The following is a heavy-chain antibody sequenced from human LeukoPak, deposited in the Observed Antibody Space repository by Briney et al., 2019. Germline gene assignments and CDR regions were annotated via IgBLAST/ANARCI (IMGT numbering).Heavy chain of an antibody. CDR1: GGSISSSY. CDR2: IYYSGST. CDR3: ASAIAEDFYYYYTDV. V-gene: IGHV4-59*01. Sequence: PSETLSLTCTVSGGSISSSYWAWIRQPPGKGLEWIGYIYYSGSTNYNPSLKSRVTISVDTSKNQFSLNLSSVTAADTAVYYCASAIAEDFYYYYTDVWGKGTTVTVSS. D-gene: IGHD1-14*01. J-gene: IGHJ6*03.